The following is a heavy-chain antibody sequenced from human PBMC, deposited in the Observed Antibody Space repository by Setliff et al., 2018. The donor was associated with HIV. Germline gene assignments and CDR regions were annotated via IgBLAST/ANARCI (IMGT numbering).Heavy chain of an antibody. CDR2: ISWNGKII. D-gene: IGHD6-19*01. CDR3: AKAKWLPRNSFYYYMDV. V-gene: IGHV3-20*04. J-gene: IGHJ6*03. CDR1: GFTFSRYS. Sequence: GGSLRLSCVVSGFTFSRYSMSWVRQVPGKGLEWVSGISWNGKIIGYGDSVRGRFTISRDDAKNSLYLQMNSLRAEDTGLYYCAKAKWLPRNSFYYYMDVWGKGTTVTVSS.